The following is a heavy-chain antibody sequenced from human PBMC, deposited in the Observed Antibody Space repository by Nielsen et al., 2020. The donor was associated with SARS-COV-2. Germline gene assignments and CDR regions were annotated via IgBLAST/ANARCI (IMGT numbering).Heavy chain of an antibody. J-gene: IGHJ4*02. Sequence: AGSLTLSCAPSGFSVSSHDTNWVRHAPGKGLQWVSLIYSDGSTTYADSVKGRFTISRDKSRNTVYLQMNSLRAEDTAVYYCARGGGDTPFDYWGQGTLVTVSS. CDR3: ARGGGDTPFDY. CDR1: GFSVSSHD. D-gene: IGHD3-10*01. V-gene: IGHV3-53*01. CDR2: IYSDGST.